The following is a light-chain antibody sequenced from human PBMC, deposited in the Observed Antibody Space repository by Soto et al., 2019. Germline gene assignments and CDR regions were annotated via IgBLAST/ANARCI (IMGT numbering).Light chain of an antibody. V-gene: IGKV3-20*01. J-gene: IGKJ1*01. Sequence: EIVLTQSPGTLSLSPGERATLSCRASQSVSSSYLAWYQQKPGQAPRLLIYGASSRATGIPDRFSGSGSGTDFTLTISILEPEEFAVYYCQQYGSSPTFGQGTKVEIK. CDR2: GAS. CDR3: QQYGSSPT. CDR1: QSVSSSY.